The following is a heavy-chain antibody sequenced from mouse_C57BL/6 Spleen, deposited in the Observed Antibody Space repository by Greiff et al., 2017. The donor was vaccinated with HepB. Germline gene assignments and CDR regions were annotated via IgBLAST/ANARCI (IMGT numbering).Heavy chain of an antibody. J-gene: IGHJ2*01. V-gene: IGHV5-4*03. CDR2: ISDGGSYT. CDR1: GFTFSSYA. Sequence: EVKVVESGGGLVKPGGSLKLSCAASGFTFSSYAMSWVRQTPEKRLEWVATISDGGSYTYYPDNVKGRFTISRENAKNNLYLQMSHLKSEDTAMYYCARNGYDGSYYFGYWGQGTTLTVSS. CDR3: ARNGYDGSYYFGY. D-gene: IGHD2-2*01.